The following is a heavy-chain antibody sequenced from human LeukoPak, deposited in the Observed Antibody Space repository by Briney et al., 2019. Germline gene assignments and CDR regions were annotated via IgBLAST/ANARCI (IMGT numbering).Heavy chain of an antibody. CDR3: ARDAAGCDY. V-gene: IGHV3-48*01. CDR2: ISSSSGSI. CDR1: GFTFSSYS. D-gene: IGHD2-15*01. J-gene: IGHJ4*02. Sequence: GGSLRLSCAASGFTFSSYSLNWVRQAPGKGLEWISYISSSSGSIYYADSVNGRFTISRDNAKNSLYLQMNSLRADDTAVYYCARDAAGCDYWGQGTLVTVSS.